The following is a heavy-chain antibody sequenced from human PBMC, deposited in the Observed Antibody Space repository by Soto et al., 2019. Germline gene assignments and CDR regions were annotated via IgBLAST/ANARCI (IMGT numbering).Heavy chain of an antibody. Sequence: QVQLQESGPGLVKPSETLSLTCTVSGGSIRSYYWSWIRQPPGKGLEWIGYIYYSGSTNYDPSLKSRATISVDTSNNLFSLKLSSLTAADTAVYYCARHRHYSSPFYFDYWGKGTLLTVSS. D-gene: IGHD2-15*01. CDR3: ARHRHYSSPFYFDY. V-gene: IGHV4-59*08. J-gene: IGHJ4*02. CDR1: GGSIRSYY. CDR2: IYYSGST.